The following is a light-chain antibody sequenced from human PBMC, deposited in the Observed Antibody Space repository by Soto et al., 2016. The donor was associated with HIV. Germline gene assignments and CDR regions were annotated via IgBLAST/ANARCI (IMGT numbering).Light chain of an antibody. J-gene: IGKJ1*01. CDR3: QKYNSAPET. V-gene: IGKV1-12*01. Sequence: DIQMTQSPASVSASVGDRVTITCRASQSISSWLAWYQQKPGKAPKLLIYGASGLQSGVPSRFSGSGSGTDFTLTITSLQPEDVATYYCQKYNSAPETFGQGTKVEIK. CDR2: GAS. CDR1: QSISSW.